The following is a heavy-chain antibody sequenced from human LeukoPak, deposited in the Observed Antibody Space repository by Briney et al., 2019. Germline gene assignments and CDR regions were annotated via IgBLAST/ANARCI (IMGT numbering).Heavy chain of an antibody. Sequence: TGGSLRLSCAASGFTFSSYSMNWVRQAPGKGLEWVSSISSSSSYIYYADSVKGRFTISRDNAKNSLYLQMNSLRAEDTAVYYCARGRDCGGDCYLGNNWFDPRGQGTLVTVSS. CDR3: ARGRDCGGDCYLGNNWFDP. CDR1: GFTFSSYS. D-gene: IGHD2-21*02. J-gene: IGHJ5*02. V-gene: IGHV3-21*01. CDR2: ISSSSSYI.